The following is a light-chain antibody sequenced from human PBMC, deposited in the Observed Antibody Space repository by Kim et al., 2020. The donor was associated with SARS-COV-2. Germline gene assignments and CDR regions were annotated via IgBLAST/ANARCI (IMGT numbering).Light chain of an antibody. CDR3: QQYYDYWT. CDR2: KAS. V-gene: IGKV1-5*03. CDR1: HNINNL. Sequence: DIQMTQSASTLSASVGDRVTITCRASHNINNLLARYQQKPGRAPNLLIYKASTLETGVPFRFSGTGSGTEFILTISSLQPDDFATYYCQQYYDYWTFGQGTKVDIK. J-gene: IGKJ1*01.